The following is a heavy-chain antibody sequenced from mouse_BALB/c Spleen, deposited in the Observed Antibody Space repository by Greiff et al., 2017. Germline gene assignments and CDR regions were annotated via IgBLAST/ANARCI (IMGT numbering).Heavy chain of an antibody. CDR1: GDSITSGY. D-gene: IGHD2-2*01. V-gene: IGHV3-8*02. CDR2: ISYSGST. Sequence: VQLKESGPSLVKPSQTLSLTCSVTGDSITSGYWNWIRKFPGNKLEYMGYISYSGSTYYNPSLKSRISITRDTSKNQYYLQLNSVTTEDTATYYCASEGLRRTAWFAYWGQGTLVTVSA. CDR3: ASEGLRRTAWFAY. J-gene: IGHJ3*01.